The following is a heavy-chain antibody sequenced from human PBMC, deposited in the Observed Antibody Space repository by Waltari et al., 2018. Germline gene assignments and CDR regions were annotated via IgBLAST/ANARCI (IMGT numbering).Heavy chain of an antibody. J-gene: IGHJ3*02. CDR3: TRDISGRTAFDI. Sequence: QVQLVESGGGVVQPGKSLKLSCVASGFSFSSYGMHWVRQAPGKGLEWVAVVWYDGSNQYYADSVKGRFTISRDKSKNTLYLQVNSLRAEDTAVYYCTRDISGRTAFDIWGQGTMVTVSS. D-gene: IGHD3-10*01. CDR2: VWYDGSNQ. CDR1: GFSFSSYG. V-gene: IGHV3-33*01.